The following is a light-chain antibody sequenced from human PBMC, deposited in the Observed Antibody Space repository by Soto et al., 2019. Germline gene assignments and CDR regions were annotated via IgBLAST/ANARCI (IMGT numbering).Light chain of an antibody. V-gene: IGKV1-8*01. CDR3: QHYYSSPPT. CDR2: GAS. Sequence: AIRMTQSPSSFSASTGDRVTVTCRASQDISSYLAWYQQIPGKAPKLLISGASTLQSDVPSRFSGSGSGTDFTLTISGLQSEDFATYYCQHYYSSPPTFGQGTKVDIK. CDR1: QDISSY. J-gene: IGKJ1*01.